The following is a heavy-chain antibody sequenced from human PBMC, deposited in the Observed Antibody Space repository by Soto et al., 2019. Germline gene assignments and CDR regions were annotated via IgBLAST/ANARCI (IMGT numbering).Heavy chain of an antibody. V-gene: IGHV3-30-3*01. CDR3: ARDYGSYGYFDY. D-gene: IGHD1-26*01. CDR2: IAYDGSNK. CDR1: GFNFKDYP. Sequence: QVQLVESGGGVVQPGRSLRLSCAGSGFNFKDYPMHWVRLAPGKGLEWVAVIAYDGSNKFYADSVRGRFTFSRDNAKNTLDLQMNSVRAEDTAVYYCARDYGSYGYFDYWGQGTLVTVSS. J-gene: IGHJ4*02.